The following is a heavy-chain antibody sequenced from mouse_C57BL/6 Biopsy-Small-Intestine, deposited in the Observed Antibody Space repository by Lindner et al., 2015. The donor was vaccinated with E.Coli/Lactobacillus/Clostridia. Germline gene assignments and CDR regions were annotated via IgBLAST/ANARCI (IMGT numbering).Heavy chain of an antibody. CDR1: GFTLSDYG. V-gene: IGHV5-17*01. Sequence: VQESGGGLVKPGGSLKLSCAASGFTLSDYGMHWVRQAPEKGLEWIACISSGSSTIYYADTVKGRFTISRDNAKKTLFLQMTSLRSEDTAMYYCARKHYYGNNYFDFWGQGTTLTVSS. CDR2: ISSGSSTI. D-gene: IGHD1-1*01. J-gene: IGHJ2*01. CDR3: ARKHYYGNNYFDF.